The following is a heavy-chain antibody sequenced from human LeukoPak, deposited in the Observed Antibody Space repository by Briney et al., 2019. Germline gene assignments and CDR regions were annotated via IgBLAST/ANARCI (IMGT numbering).Heavy chain of an antibody. J-gene: IGHJ4*02. V-gene: IGHV3-23*01. CDR1: GFTFSGYA. CDR2: ISGSGGST. CDR3: ARGAGYNYPYYFDY. Sequence: GGSLRLSCAASGFTFSGYAMNRVRQAPGKGLEWVSGISGSGGSTYYADSVKGRFTISRDNSKNTLYLQMNSLRAEDTAVYYCARGAGYNYPYYFDYWGQGTLVTVSS. D-gene: IGHD5-24*01.